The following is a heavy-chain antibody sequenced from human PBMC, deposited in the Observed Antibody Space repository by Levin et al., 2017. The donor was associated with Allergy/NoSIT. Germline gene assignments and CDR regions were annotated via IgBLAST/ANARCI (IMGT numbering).Heavy chain of an antibody. CDR3: ASSTDGYNQPSY. D-gene: IGHD5-24*01. V-gene: IGHV1-69*13. J-gene: IGHJ4*02. CDR2: IIPIFHTT. Sequence: SVKVSCKTSGDTFSSSTFTWVRQAPGQGFEWMGRIIPIFHTTDYAPKFQGRLTITADESTSSAYLEVSSLRYEDTAIYYCASSTDGYNQPSYWGQGTLVTVSS. CDR1: GDTFSSST.